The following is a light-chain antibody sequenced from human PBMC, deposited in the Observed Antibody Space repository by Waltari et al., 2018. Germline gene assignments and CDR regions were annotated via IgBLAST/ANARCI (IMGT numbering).Light chain of an antibody. Sequence: QSALTQPASVSGSPGQSLTISCTGTSSDVGGYNLVSWYQQHPGKAPKLIIYEGNKWPSGVSHRFAGSKSGNTASLTISGLQAEDEADYYCCSFAGSTTWVFGGGTTLTVL. CDR2: EGN. CDR3: CSFAGSTTWV. J-gene: IGLJ3*02. CDR1: SSDVGGYNL. V-gene: IGLV2-23*01.